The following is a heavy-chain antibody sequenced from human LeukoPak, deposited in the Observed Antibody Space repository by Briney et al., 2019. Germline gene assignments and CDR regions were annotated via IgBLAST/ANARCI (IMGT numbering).Heavy chain of an antibody. J-gene: IGHJ4*02. CDR1: GGSTSSNNYY. CDR3: ARHRPLVVAATLGDFDN. Sequence: SETLSLTCTVSGGSTSSNNYYWGWIRQFPGKGLQWIGSFSYNGNTYYNPSLKSRGATSVDTSKNQFSLKMSSVTAADTAVYYCARHRPLVVAATLGDFDNWGQGTLVTVSS. V-gene: IGHV4-39*01. D-gene: IGHD2-15*01. CDR2: FSYNGNT.